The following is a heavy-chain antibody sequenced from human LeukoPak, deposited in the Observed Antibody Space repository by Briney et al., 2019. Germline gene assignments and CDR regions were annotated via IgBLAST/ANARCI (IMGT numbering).Heavy chain of an antibody. CDR3: ARGGKCSDGKCYLIDY. CDR1: GFTFSSYW. V-gene: IGHV3-7*01. CDR2: IKQDGSEK. Sequence: GGSLRLSCAASGFTFSSYWMSWVRQAPGKGLEWVANIKQDGSEKYYVDSVKGRFTLSRDNSKNTLYLQINSLRTEDTAVYYCARGGKCSDGKCYLIDYWGQGTLVTVSS. J-gene: IGHJ4*02. D-gene: IGHD2-15*01.